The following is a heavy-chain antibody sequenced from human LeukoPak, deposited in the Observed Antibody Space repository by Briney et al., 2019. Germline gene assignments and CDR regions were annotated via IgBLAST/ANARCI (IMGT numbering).Heavy chain of an antibody. CDR3: ARAMGPQLWPPAGWFDP. CDR1: GGSISSYY. J-gene: IGHJ5*02. D-gene: IGHD5-18*01. CDR2: IYYSGSA. V-gene: IGHV4-39*07. Sequence: SETLSLTCTVSGGSISSYYWGWIRQPPGKGLEWIGSIYYSGSAYYNPSLKSRVTISVDTSKNQFSLKLSSVTAADTAVYHCARAMGPQLWPPAGWFDPWGQGTLVTVSS.